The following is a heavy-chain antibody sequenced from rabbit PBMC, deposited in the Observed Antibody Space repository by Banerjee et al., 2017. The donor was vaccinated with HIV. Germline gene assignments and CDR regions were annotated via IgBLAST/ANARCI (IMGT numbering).Heavy chain of an antibody. J-gene: IGHJ4*01. CDR1: GFSFSSKYV. D-gene: IGHD7-1*01. V-gene: IGHV1S40*01. CDR2: INTSSSNTA. CDR3: STDFVGYICANFNL. Sequence: QSLEESGGDLVKPEGSLTLTCTASGFSFSSKYVMCWVRQAPGKGLEWIACINTSSSNTAYDRCAKSRCPTINTSSSTVLLLMISRTAADTATYFFSTDFVGYICANFNLWGQGTLVTVS.